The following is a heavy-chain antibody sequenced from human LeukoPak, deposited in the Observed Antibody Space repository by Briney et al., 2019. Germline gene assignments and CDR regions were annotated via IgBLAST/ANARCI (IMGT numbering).Heavy chain of an antibody. Sequence: GGSLRLSCAASGFTFSSYAMHWVRQAPGKGLEWVAVISYDGNNKYYADSVKGRFTISRDNSKNTLYLQMNSLRAEDTAVYYCARRSGFHDYWGQGTLVTVSS. D-gene: IGHD6-19*01. V-gene: IGHV3-30-3*01. CDR1: GFTFSSYA. J-gene: IGHJ4*02. CDR2: ISYDGNNK. CDR3: ARRSGFHDY.